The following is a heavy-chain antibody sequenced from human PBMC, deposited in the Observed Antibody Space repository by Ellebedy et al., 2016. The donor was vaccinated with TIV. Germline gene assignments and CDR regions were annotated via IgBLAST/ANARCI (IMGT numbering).Heavy chain of an antibody. J-gene: IGHJ4*02. V-gene: IGHV4-39*07. CDR1: GGSISRSSSY. CDR2: INHSGSI. Sequence: SETLSLTCTVSGGSISRSSSYWGWIRQPPGKGLEWIGEINHSGSINYNPSLKSRVTISVDTSKNQFSLKLSSVTAADTAVYYCARSTSMEVFDYWGQGILVTVSS. D-gene: IGHD5-18*01. CDR3: ARSTSMEVFDY.